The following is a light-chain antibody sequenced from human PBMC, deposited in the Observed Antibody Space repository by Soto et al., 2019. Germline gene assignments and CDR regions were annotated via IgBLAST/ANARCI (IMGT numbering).Light chain of an antibody. J-gene: IGLJ2*01. CDR2: EVS. Sequence: QSALTQPASVSGSPGQSITISCTGTSSDVGSYNLVSWYQQHPGKAPKLMIYEVSKRPSGVSNRFSGSKSGNTASLTISGLQAEDEADYYCCSYAGSSGRVFDGGTKLTVL. CDR3: CSYAGSSGRV. CDR1: SSDVGSYNL. V-gene: IGLV2-23*02.